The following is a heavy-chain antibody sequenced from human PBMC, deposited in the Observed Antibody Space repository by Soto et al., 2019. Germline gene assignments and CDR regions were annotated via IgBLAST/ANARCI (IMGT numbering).Heavy chain of an antibody. J-gene: IGHJ4*02. CDR3: AKDRRAGGNYGFYSDF. CDR2: SSATGAGT. V-gene: IGHV3-23*01. Sequence: PXVSLLLSCAASGFTFSSYGMTWVRQAPGKGLEWVSFSSATGAGTYFADSVKGRFTISRDNSKNTLYLQMSSLRADDTAVYYCAKDRRAGGNYGFYSDFWGQGALVTVSS. CDR1: GFTFSSYG. D-gene: IGHD1-7*01.